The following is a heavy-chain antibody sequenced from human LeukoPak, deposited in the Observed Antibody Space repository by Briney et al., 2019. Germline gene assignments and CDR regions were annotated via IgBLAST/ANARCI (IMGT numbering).Heavy chain of an antibody. J-gene: IGHJ4*02. CDR1: GFSFSNYA. CDR2: VSGSGGST. CDR3: ARVPTLYSSSWQPLGIDY. D-gene: IGHD6-13*01. Sequence: GGSLRLSCAASGFSFSNYAMNWVRQGPGKGLEWVSGVSGSGGSTYYADSVKGRFTISRDNSKNTLYLQMNSLRAEDTAVYYCARVPTLYSSSWQPLGIDYWGQGTLVTVSS. V-gene: IGHV3-23*01.